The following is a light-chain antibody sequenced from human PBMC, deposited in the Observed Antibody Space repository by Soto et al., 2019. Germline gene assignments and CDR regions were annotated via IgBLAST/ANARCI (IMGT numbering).Light chain of an antibody. Sequence: DIQMTQSPSTLSGSVGDRVTITCRASQTIRSWLAWYQQKPGKAPKLLIYKASTLKSGDPSRFSGSGSGTEFTRTISILQPDDFATYYSQHYNSYSEAFGQGTKVDIK. CDR1: QTIRSW. V-gene: IGKV1-5*03. CDR3: QHYNSYSEA. CDR2: KAS. J-gene: IGKJ1*01.